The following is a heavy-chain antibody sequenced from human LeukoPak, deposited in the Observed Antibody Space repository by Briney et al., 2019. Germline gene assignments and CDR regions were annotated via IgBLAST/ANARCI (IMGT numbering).Heavy chain of an antibody. V-gene: IGHV3-11*01. J-gene: IGHJ6*02. D-gene: IGHD4-17*01. CDR1: GFTFSDYY. CDR3: AKPLSNDYGDNYYYGMDV. Sequence: GVLRLSCAASGFTFSDYYMSWIRQAPGKGLEWVSYISSSGSTIYYADSVKGRFTISRDNAKNSLYLQMNSLRAEDTAVYYCAKPLSNDYGDNYYYGMDVWGQGTTVTVSS. CDR2: ISSSGSTI.